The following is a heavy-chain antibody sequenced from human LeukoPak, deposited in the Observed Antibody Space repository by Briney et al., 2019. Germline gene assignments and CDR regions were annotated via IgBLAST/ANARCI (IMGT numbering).Heavy chain of an antibody. CDR2: IIPIFGTA. Sequence: PVKVSCKASGGTFSSYAISWVRQAPGQGLEWMGGIIPIFGTANYAQKFQGRVTITADESTSTAYMELSSLRSEDTAVYYCARCPAVSISRYYYYGMDVWGQGTTVTVSS. D-gene: IGHD1-14*01. CDR3: ARCPAVSISRYYYYGMDV. CDR1: GGTFSSYA. J-gene: IGHJ6*02. V-gene: IGHV1-69*13.